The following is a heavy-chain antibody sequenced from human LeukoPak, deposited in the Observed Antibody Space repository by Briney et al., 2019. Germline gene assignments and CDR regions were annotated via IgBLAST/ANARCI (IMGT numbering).Heavy chain of an antibody. CDR3: AKDLSGSFDY. J-gene: IGHJ4*02. CDR2: IGGSGGGGAT. D-gene: IGHD3-3*01. CDR1: GFAFSSYA. Sequence: GGSLRLSCAASGFAFSSYAMSWVRQAGGKGVEGVSAIGGSGGGGATYYAASVKGRFTISRDNSKNTLYLQMNRLTAEDTALYYCAKDLSGSFDYWGQGSLVTVSS. V-gene: IGHV3-23*01.